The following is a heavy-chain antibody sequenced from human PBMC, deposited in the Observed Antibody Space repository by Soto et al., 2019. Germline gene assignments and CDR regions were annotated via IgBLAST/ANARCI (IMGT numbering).Heavy chain of an antibody. J-gene: IGHJ4*02. Sequence: SETLSLTCAVYGGSFSGYDWSWIRQPPGNGPEWIGEINHSGSTNYNPSLKSLLTISGDTSKNQFSLKLSSVTAADTAVYYCARGHGRYYDYVWGSYRDTGTFGYWGQGTLVTVSS. D-gene: IGHD3-16*02. V-gene: IGHV4-34*01. CDR1: GGSFSGYD. CDR3: ARGHGRYYDYVWGSYRDTGTFGY. CDR2: INHSGST.